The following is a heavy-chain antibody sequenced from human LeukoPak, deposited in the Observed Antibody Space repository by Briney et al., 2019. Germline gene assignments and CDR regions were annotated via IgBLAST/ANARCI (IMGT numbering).Heavy chain of an antibody. D-gene: IGHD2-15*01. CDR3: ARVQGSGLFRWY. J-gene: IGHJ4*02. CDR1: GFTFSNYW. V-gene: IGHV3-66*01. Sequence: PGGSLRLSCAASGFTFSNYWMTWVRQAPGKGLEWVSVIYTEGGTYYADSVRGRFTISTDNTKNTLFLQMNSLTTEDTAVYYCARVQGSGLFRWYWGQGTLVTVSS. CDR2: IYTEGGT.